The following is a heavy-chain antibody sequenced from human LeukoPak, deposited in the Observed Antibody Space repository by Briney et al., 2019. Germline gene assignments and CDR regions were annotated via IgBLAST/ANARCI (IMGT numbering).Heavy chain of an antibody. Sequence: PSETLSLTCAVSGGSISSGGYSWSWIRQPPGKGLEWIGYIYYSGSTYYNPSLKSRVTISVDTSKNQFSLKLSSVTAADTAVYYCARGATVTNDAFDIWGQGTMVTVSS. CDR2: IYYSGST. J-gene: IGHJ3*02. V-gene: IGHV4-30-4*07. CDR3: ARGATVTNDAFDI. CDR1: GGSISSGGYS. D-gene: IGHD4-17*01.